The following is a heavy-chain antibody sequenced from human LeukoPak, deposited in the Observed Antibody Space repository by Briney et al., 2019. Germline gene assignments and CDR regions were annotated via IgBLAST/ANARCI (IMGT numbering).Heavy chain of an antibody. Sequence: ASVKVSCKASGYTFTNYYMHWVRQAPGQGLEWMGILNPSSGSTAYAQKFQGRVTMTRDTSTSTVYMELSSLRSEDTAVYYCARDGATGWFDPWGQGTLVIVFS. V-gene: IGHV1-46*01. CDR1: GYTFTNYY. J-gene: IGHJ5*02. CDR2: LNPSSGST. CDR3: ARDGATGWFDP. D-gene: IGHD5-24*01.